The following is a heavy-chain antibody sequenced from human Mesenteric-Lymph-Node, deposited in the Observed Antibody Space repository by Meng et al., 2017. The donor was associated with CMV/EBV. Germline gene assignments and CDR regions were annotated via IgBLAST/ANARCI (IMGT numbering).Heavy chain of an antibody. D-gene: IGHD5-18*01. CDR2: ISGSAGST. CDR3: AKGSQPDY. CDR1: GFTFNSYT. Sequence: GGSLRLSCAGSGFTFNSYTMNWVRRAPGKGLEWVSAISGSAGSTYYADSVKGRFTISRDNSKNTLYLRMNSLRAEDTAVYYCAKGSQPDYWGQGTLVTVSS. V-gene: IGHV3-23*01. J-gene: IGHJ4*02.